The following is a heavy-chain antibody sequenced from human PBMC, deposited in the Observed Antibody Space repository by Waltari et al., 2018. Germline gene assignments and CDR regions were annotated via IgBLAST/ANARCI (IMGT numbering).Heavy chain of an antibody. CDR3: ASYYDSSGYYDEDAFDI. CDR1: GGSISSHY. D-gene: IGHD3-22*01. CDR2: IYYSGNT. J-gene: IGHJ3*02. V-gene: IGHV4-59*11. Sequence: QVQLQESGPGLVKPSETLSLTCTVSGGSISSHYWSWIRQPPGKGLEWIGCIYYSGNTTYNRSLNSRVTISVDTSKHQFSLKLSSVTAADTAVYYCASYYDSSGYYDEDAFDIWGQGTMVTVSS.